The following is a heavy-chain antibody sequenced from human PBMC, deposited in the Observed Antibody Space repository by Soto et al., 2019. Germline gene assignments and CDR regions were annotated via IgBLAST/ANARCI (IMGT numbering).Heavy chain of an antibody. V-gene: IGHV4-39*01. J-gene: IGHJ2*01. CDR1: GGSISSSSYY. Sequence: QLQPQESGPGLVKPSETLSLTCTVSGGSISSSSYYWGWIRQPPGKGLEWIGSIYYSGSTYYNPSLKSRVTISVDTSKNQFSLKLSSVTAADTAVYYCARRVGYCSGGSCYPYWYFDLWGRGTLVTVSS. CDR2: IYYSGST. CDR3: ARRVGYCSGGSCYPYWYFDL. D-gene: IGHD2-15*01.